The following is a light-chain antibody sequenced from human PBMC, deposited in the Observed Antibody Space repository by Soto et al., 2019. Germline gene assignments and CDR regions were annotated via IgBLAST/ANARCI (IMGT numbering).Light chain of an antibody. CDR2: DAS. Sequence: EIVLTQSPGILSLSPGERATLSCRASQSVNSNYLAWYQQKPGQAPRLLIYDASSRATAIPDRFSGSGSGTDLTLTISRLEPEDFAVYYCQQYGSSPCTFGQGTNLEI. CDR3: QQYGSSPCT. V-gene: IGKV3-20*01. J-gene: IGKJ2*02. CDR1: QSVNSNY.